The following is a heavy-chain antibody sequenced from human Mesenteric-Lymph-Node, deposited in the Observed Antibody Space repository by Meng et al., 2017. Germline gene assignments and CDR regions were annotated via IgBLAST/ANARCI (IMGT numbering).Heavy chain of an antibody. J-gene: IGHJ4*02. CDR3: ARAFLEYCDSSGYQGFFSH. D-gene: IGHD3-22*01. V-gene: IGHV3-49*03. CDR1: GFTPGDYA. CDR2: IRSKAYGETT. Sequence: GGSLCPSCTTSGFTPGDYAMSWFRQAPGKGLEWVGLIRSKAYGETTEYAASVTGRFTISRDDPKRSAYMQMNSLKTEDTAVYYCARAFLEYCDSSGYQGFFSHWGQGTLVTVSS.